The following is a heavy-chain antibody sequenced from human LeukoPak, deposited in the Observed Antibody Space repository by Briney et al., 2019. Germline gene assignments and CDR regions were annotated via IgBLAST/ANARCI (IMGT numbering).Heavy chain of an antibody. CDR3: ARLWFGELLIDYGMDV. CDR1: GFTVSSNY. J-gene: IGHJ6*02. D-gene: IGHD3-10*01. CDR2: IYSGGST. V-gene: IGHV3-53*01. Sequence: GGSLRLSCAASGFTVSSNYMSWVRQAPGKGLEWVSLIYSGGSTYYADSVKGRFTISRDNSKNTLYLQMNSLRAEDTAVYYCARLWFGELLIDYGMDVWGQGTTVTVSS.